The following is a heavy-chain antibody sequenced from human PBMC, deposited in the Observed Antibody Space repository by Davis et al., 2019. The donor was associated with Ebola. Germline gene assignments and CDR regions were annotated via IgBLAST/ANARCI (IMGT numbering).Heavy chain of an antibody. D-gene: IGHD4-11*01. CDR3: TVTTTHDDY. J-gene: IGHJ4*02. CDR1: GFTFSIYG. CDR2: IRSKANSYAT. V-gene: IGHV3-73*01. Sequence: GESLKISCAASGFTFSIYGMHWVRQASGKGLEWVGRIRSKANSYATAYAASVKGRFTISRDDSKNTAYLQMNSLKTEDTAVYYCTVTTTHDDYWGQGTLVTVSS.